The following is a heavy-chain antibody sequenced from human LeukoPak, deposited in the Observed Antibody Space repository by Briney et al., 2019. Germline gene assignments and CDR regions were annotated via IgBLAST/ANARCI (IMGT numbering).Heavy chain of an antibody. D-gene: IGHD5-18*01. CDR1: GVSVSRNSVS. CDR2: TYYRSKWYN. CDR3: GRSRGYNYGADF. Sequence: KSSQTLSLTCAISGVSVSRNSVSWNWIRQSPSRGLEWLGRTYYRSKWYNDYAVSVESRVTINPHTSKNQFSLQLSSLTAEDTAVYYWGRSRGYNYGADFWGQGTLVTVSS. J-gene: IGHJ4*02. V-gene: IGHV6-1*01.